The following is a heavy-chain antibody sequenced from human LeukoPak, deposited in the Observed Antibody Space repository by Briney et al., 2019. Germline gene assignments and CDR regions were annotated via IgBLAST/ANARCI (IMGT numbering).Heavy chain of an antibody. V-gene: IGHV3-30*18. CDR3: AKDGIGSGFDY. CDR1: GFTFSSYG. CDR2: ISYDGGNK. Sequence: GGSLRLSCAASGFTFSSYGMHWVRQAPGKGLEGVAVISYDGGNKCYADFVKGRFTISRDNSKNTLYLQMNSLRAEDTAVYYCAKDGIGSGFDYWGQGTLVTVSS. J-gene: IGHJ4*02. D-gene: IGHD1-14*01.